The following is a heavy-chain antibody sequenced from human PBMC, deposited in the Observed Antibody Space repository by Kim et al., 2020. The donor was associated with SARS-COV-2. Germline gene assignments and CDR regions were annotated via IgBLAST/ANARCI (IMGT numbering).Heavy chain of an antibody. Sequence: SETLSLTCAVYGGSFSGYYWSWIRQPPGKGLEWIGEINHSGSTNYNPSLKSRVTISVDTSKNQFSLILSSVTAADTAVYYCARGGGYYYMDVWDKGTTVTVSS. V-gene: IGHV4-34*01. CDR1: GGSFSGYY. CDR3: ARGGGYYYMDV. D-gene: IGHD2-15*01. J-gene: IGHJ6*03. CDR2: INHSGST.